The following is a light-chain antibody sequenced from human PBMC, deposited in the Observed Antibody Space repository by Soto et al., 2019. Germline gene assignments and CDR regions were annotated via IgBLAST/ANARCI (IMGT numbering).Light chain of an antibody. Sequence: EIVLTQSPGTLSLSPGERATLSCRASQSVSSCYFAWYQQKPGQAPRLLIYGASSRATGIPARFSGSGSGTDFTLTISSLEPEDFAVYYCQQYSNQAYTFGQGTKLEIK. CDR2: GAS. J-gene: IGKJ2*01. CDR3: QQYSNQAYT. V-gene: IGKV3-20*01. CDR1: QSVSSCY.